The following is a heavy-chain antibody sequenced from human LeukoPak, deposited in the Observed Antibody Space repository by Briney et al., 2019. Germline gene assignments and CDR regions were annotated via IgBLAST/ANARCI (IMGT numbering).Heavy chain of an antibody. CDR3: TKEEEPPYFDY. D-gene: IGHD1-26*01. J-gene: IGHJ4*02. Sequence: AGGSLRLSCAASGFTFNNYAMSWVRRAPGTGPEWVSAISGSGDATYYADSVKGRFTIARDNFKNTLHLQTNSLRADDTAVYYCTKEEEPPYFDYWGQGILVTVSS. CDR2: ISGSGDAT. CDR1: GFTFNNYA. V-gene: IGHV3-23*01.